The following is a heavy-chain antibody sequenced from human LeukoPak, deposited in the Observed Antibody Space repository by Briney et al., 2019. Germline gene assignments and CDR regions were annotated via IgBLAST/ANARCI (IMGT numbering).Heavy chain of an antibody. CDR2: ISYDGTNK. CDR1: GFTFSNYV. CDR3: AKQGGRGSTVTNYFDY. Sequence: PGGSLRLSCAASGFTFSNYVMGWVRQAPGKGLEWVALISYDGTNKYYANYVKGRFTISRDNSKDTLYLQMNSLRAEDTAIYYCAKQGGRGSTVTNYFDYWGPGTLVTVSS. J-gene: IGHJ4*02. D-gene: IGHD4-17*01. V-gene: IGHV3-30*18.